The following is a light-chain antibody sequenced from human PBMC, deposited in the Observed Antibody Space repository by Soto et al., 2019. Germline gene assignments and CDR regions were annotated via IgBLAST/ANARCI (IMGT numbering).Light chain of an antibody. J-gene: IGKJ2*01. CDR1: QTISTY. Sequence: DIQMTQSPSSLSASVGDRVTITCRASQTISTYLNWYQQKPGKAPRLLIYDASSLLSGVPSRFSGSGSGTDFTLTIASLQHEDFSNYYCQKSDSTPYTFGQGTKVEI. V-gene: IGKV1-39*01. CDR3: QKSDSTPYT. CDR2: DAS.